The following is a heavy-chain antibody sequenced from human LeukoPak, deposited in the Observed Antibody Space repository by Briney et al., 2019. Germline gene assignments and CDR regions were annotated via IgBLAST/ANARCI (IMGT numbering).Heavy chain of an antibody. D-gene: IGHD3-10*01. CDR3: AKDRARYGSGTYYNGYYYGMDV. Sequence: GGSLRLSCAPSGFTFNNYATSWVRQAPGKGLEWVSAITSGGSTFYADSVKGRFTISRDNSKDTMYVQMNSPRAEDTAVYYCAKDRARYGSGTYYNGYYYGMDVWGQGTTVTVSS. CDR2: ITSGGST. V-gene: IGHV3-23*01. J-gene: IGHJ6*02. CDR1: GFTFNNYA.